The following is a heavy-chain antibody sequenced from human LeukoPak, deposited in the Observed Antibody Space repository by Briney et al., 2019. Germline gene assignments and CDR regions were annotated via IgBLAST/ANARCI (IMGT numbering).Heavy chain of an antibody. D-gene: IGHD6-19*01. J-gene: IGHJ5*02. CDR1: GGTFSSYT. V-gene: IGHV1-69*13. Sequence: SVKVSCKASGGTFSSYTISWVRQAPGQGLEWMGGIIPIFGTANYAQKFQGRVTITADESTSTAYMELSSLRSEDTAVYYCARDAIAVAGTKRPYNWFDPWGQGTLVTVSS. CDR2: IIPIFGTA. CDR3: ARDAIAVAGTKRPYNWFDP.